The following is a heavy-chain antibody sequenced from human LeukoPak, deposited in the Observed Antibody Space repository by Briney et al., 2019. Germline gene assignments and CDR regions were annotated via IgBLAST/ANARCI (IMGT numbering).Heavy chain of an antibody. CDR3: ARGSSGYSHSFGMDV. CDR2: IYTSGST. J-gene: IGHJ6*02. CDR1: GGSFSGYY. Sequence: SETLSLTCAVYGGSFSGYYWSWIRQPPGKGLEWIGRIYTSGSTNYNPSLKSRVTMSVDTSKNQFSLKLSSVTAADTAVYYCARGSSGYSHSFGMDVWGQGTTVTVSS. V-gene: IGHV4-59*10. D-gene: IGHD3-22*01.